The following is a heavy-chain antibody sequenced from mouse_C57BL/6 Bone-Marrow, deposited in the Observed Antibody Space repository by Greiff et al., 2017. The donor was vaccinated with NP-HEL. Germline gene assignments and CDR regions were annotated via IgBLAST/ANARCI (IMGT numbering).Heavy chain of an antibody. CDR1: GYTFTSYW. Sequence: QVQLQQPGAELVKPGASVKLSCKASGYTFTSYWMQWVKQRPGPGLEWIGEIDPSDSYTNYNQKFKGKATLTVDTSSSTAYMQLSSLTSEDSAVYYCARGGYWGQGTTLTVSS. V-gene: IGHV1-50*01. J-gene: IGHJ2*01. CDR2: IDPSDSYT. CDR3: ARGGY.